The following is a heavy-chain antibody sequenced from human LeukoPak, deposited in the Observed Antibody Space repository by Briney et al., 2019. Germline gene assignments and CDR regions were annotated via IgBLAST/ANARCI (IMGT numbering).Heavy chain of an antibody. CDR2: INHSGST. Sequence: SETLSLTCTVSGGSFSSGTYYWGWIRQPPGKGLEWIGEINHSGSTNYNPSLKSRVTISVDTSKNQFSLKLSSVTAADTAVYYCATSRDHRAYYMDVWGKGTTVTVSS. J-gene: IGHJ6*03. V-gene: IGHV4-39*07. CDR3: ATSRDHRAYYMDV. CDR1: GGSFSSGTYY.